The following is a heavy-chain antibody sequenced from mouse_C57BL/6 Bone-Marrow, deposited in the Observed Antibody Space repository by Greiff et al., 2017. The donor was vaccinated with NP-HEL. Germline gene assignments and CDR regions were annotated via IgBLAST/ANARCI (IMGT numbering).Heavy chain of an antibody. V-gene: IGHV1-54*01. CDR1: GYAFTNYL. CDR3: ARWMITTRYYAMDY. J-gene: IGHJ4*01. D-gene: IGHD2-4*01. Sequence: VQRVESGAELVRPGTSVKVSCKASGYAFTNYLIEWVKQRPGQGLEWIGVINPGSGGTNYNEKFKGKATLTADKSSSTAYMQLSSLTSEDSAVYFCARWMITTRYYAMDYWGQGTSVTVSS. CDR2: INPGSGGT.